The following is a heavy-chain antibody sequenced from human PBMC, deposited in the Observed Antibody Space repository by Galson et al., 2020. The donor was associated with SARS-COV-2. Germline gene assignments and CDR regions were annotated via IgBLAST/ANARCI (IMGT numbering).Heavy chain of an antibody. CDR2: ISGSGGST. J-gene: IGHJ4*02. Sequence: GGSLRLSCAASGFTFSSYAINWVRQAPGKGLEWVSAISGSGGSTYYADSVKGRFTISRDSSKNTLYLQMNSLRAEDTAVYYCAKGMWETGSGYYGYWGQGTLATVSS. D-gene: IGHD3-22*01. V-gene: IGHV3-23*01. CDR1: GFTFSSYA. CDR3: AKGMWETGSGYYGY.